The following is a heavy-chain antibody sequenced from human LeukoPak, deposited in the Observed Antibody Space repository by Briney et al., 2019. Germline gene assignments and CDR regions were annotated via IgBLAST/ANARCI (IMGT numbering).Heavy chain of an antibody. Sequence: GGSLRLSCAACGFTFSSYSMNLVRQAPGKGLEWVSSISSSSSYIYYADSVKGRFTISRDNAKNSLYLQMNSLRAEDTAVYYCATDVEMATIPPTLPDYWGQGTLVTVSS. CDR3: ATDVEMATIPPTLPDY. CDR1: GFTFSSYS. CDR2: ISSSSSYI. D-gene: IGHD5-12*01. J-gene: IGHJ4*02. V-gene: IGHV3-21*01.